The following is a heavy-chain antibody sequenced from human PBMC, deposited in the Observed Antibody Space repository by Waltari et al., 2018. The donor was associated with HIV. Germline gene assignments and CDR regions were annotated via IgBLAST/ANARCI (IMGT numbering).Heavy chain of an antibody. V-gene: IGHV3-30*02. J-gene: IGHJ4*02. D-gene: IGHD3-3*01. Sequence: QVRLVESGGGVVPPGGSLRLSCAASGFPFSGHGIYWVRQAPGKGLEWVAFIRHDDSNRYYRDSVKGRFTISRDNSKNTVDLQMNNLKAEDTAVYYCGKDSNYFYDSTGYYCDFWGQGTLVTVSS. CDR3: GKDSNYFYDSTGYYCDF. CDR2: IRHDDSNR. CDR1: GFPFSGHG.